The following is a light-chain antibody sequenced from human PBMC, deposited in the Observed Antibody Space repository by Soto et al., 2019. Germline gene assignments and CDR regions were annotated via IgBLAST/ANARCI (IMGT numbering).Light chain of an antibody. V-gene: IGLV3-1*01. CDR1: KLGYKY. CDR2: QDN. J-gene: IGLJ2*01. Sequence: SYELTQPPSVSVSPGQTASITCSGDKLGYKYACWYQQKPGQSPVLVIYQDNKRPSGIPERFSGSNSGNTATLTISETQALDEADYYCQAWDSSSAFFGGGTKLTV. CDR3: QAWDSSSAF.